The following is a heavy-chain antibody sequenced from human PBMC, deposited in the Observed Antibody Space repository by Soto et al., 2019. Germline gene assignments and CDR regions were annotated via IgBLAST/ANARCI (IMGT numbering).Heavy chain of an antibody. J-gene: IGHJ4*02. Sequence: SLRLSCAASGFTFDDYAMHWVRQAPGKGLEWVSGISWNIGIIGYADSVQGRFNISRDNAKNSLYLQMNSLRAEDTALYYCAKGLSAYYASSGYNECWGKGNMVSVSS. CDR1: GFTFDDYA. CDR3: AKGLSAYYASSGYNEC. V-gene: IGHV3-9*01. CDR2: ISWNIGII. D-gene: IGHD3-22*01.